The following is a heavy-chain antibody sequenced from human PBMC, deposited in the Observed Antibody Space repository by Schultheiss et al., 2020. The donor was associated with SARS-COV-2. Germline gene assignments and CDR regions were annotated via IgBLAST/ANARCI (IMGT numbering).Heavy chain of an antibody. Sequence: SETLSLTCNVSASSISGYYWAWIRQPPGKGLEWIGSIYHSGSTYYNPSLKSRVTISVDTSKNQFSLKLSSVTAADTAVYYCASRRLRLGELSLYGNDYWGQGTLVTVSS. CDR1: ASSISGYY. V-gene: IGHV4-38-2*02. CDR2: IYHSGST. D-gene: IGHD3-16*02. J-gene: IGHJ4*02. CDR3: ASRRLRLGELSLYGNDY.